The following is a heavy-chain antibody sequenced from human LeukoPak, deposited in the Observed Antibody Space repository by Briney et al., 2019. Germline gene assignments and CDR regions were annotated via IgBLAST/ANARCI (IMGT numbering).Heavy chain of an antibody. J-gene: IGHJ4*02. CDR1: GGPISGHY. V-gene: IGHV4-4*07. D-gene: IGHD5-24*01. CDR2: IYSSGNT. CDR3: ARGDGYNWGKFDY. Sequence: SETLSLLCTLSGGPISGHYWNWPPQPAGRGLEGIGRIYSSGNTNYNHSLGSRVIRSMDASKSEFSLKVTSVTAADTAVYYCARGDGYNWGKFDYWGQGNLVTVSS.